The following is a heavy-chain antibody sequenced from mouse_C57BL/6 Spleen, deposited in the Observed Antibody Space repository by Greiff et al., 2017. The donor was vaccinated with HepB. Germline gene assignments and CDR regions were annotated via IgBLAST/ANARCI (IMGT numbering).Heavy chain of an antibody. V-gene: IGHV1-50*01. CDR3: ARNGSSSLWYFDV. J-gene: IGHJ1*03. CDR1: GYTFTSYW. D-gene: IGHD1-1*01. CDR2: IDPSDSYT. Sequence: QVQLQQPGAELVKPGASVKLSCKASGYTFTSYWMQWVKQRPGQGLEWIGEIDPSDSYTNYNQKFKGKATLTVDTSSSTAYMQLSSLTSEDSAVYYCARNGSSSLWYFDVWGTGTTVTVSS.